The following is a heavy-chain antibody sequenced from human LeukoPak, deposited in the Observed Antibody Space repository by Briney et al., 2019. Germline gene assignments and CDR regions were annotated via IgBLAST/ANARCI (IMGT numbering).Heavy chain of an antibody. CDR3: ARVGGGYDQNWFDP. Sequence: SVKVSCKASGGTFSSYVISWVRQAPGRGLEWMGRIIPILDIANYAQKFQGRVTITADKFTSTAYMELSSLRSEDTAVYYCARVGGGYDQNWFDPWGQGTLVTVSS. D-gene: IGHD5-12*01. J-gene: IGHJ5*02. CDR2: IIPILDIA. V-gene: IGHV1-69*04. CDR1: GGTFSSYV.